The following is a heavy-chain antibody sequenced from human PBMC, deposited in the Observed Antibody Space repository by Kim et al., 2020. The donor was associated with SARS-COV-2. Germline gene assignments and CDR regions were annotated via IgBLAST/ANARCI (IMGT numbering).Heavy chain of an antibody. CDR3: ARSHSPAPHYYYDMDV. D-gene: IGHD1-26*01. Sequence: GGSLRLSCEASGFTFDDYGMHWVRQAPGKGLEWVSSINWNGGAVAYADSVQGRFTMSRDNAKNSLYLQMSDLRPEDTAFYYCARSHSPAPHYYYDMDVWGRGTVVSVSS. CDR1: GFTFDDYG. J-gene: IGHJ6*01. V-gene: IGHV3-9*01. CDR2: INWNGGAV.